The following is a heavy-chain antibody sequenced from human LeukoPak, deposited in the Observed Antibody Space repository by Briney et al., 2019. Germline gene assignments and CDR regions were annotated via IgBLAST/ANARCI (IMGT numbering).Heavy chain of an antibody. CDR1: GGSISSYY. D-gene: IGHD6-19*01. CDR2: IYTSGST. J-gene: IGHJ4*02. CDR3: ARETSLAGFASGLGFNY. Sequence: SETLSLTCTVSGGSISSYYWSWIRQPAGKGLEWIGRIYTSGSTNYNPSLKSRVTMSIDTSKNQFSLKLTSVTAADTATYYCARETSLAGFASGLGFNYWGQGILVTVSS. V-gene: IGHV4-4*07.